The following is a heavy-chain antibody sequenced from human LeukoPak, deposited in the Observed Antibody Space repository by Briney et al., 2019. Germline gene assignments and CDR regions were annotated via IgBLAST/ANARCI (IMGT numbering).Heavy chain of an antibody. CDR3: ARTSYYSYDTDV. CDR2: IYYSGST. J-gene: IGHJ6*02. V-gene: IGHV4-39*01. CDR1: GDSISYSSYY. Sequence: SETLSPTCIVSGDSISYSSYYWGWIRQPPGKGLEWIGSIYYSGSTYHNPSLQSRVTISGDTSKNQFSLKLSSVTAADTAVYYCARTSYYSYDTDVWGQGTTVTVSS.